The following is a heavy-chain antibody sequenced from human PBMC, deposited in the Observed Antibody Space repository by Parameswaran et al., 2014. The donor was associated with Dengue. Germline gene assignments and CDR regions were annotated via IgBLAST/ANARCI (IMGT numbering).Heavy chain of an antibody. CDR3: ARDLNGPAGY. Sequence: WVRQAPGQGLEWMGWINPNSGGTNYAQKFQGRVTMTRDTSISTAYMELSRLRSDDTAVYYCARDLNGPAGYWGQGTLVTVSS. CDR2: INPNSGGT. V-gene: IGHV1-2*02. J-gene: IGHJ4*02.